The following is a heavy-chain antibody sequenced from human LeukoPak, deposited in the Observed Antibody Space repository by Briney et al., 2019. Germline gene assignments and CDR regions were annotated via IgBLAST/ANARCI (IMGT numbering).Heavy chain of an antibody. Sequence: GRTLRLSCAASGFRFHIYSMNWVPHAPGKGLERISYISSSSDDIYHADSVKGRFTVSRDNAKNSLFLQMNSLSAEDTAVYYCARGRDSGGAFDYWSQGTLVTVSS. CDR1: GFRFHIYS. V-gene: IGHV3-48*01. CDR2: ISSSSDDI. CDR3: ARGRDSGGAFDY. D-gene: IGHD2-15*01. J-gene: IGHJ4*02.